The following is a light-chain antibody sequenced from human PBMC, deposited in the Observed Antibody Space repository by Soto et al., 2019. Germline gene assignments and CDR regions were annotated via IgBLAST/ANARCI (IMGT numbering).Light chain of an antibody. CDR2: TSF. CDR3: QQAFSAEWT. CDR1: QSIGTF. Sequence: IQMTQSPSSLSASVGDRVSITCRASQSIGTFLNWYQQKPGEAPNLLIHTSFSLYSGVPSRFSGSGSGTDFTLTISSLQPEDFATYFCQQAFSAEWTFGHGTKVEFK. J-gene: IGKJ1*01. V-gene: IGKV1-39*01.